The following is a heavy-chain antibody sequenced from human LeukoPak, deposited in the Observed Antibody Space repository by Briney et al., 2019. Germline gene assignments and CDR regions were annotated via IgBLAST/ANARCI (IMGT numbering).Heavy chain of an antibody. D-gene: IGHD4-17*01. CDR2: INAGNGNT. Sequence: EASVKVSFKASGYTFTSYAMHSVRQAPGQRLEWMGWINAGNGNTKYSQKFQGRVTITRDTSASTAYMELSSLRSEDTAVYYCARPGYGDYYFDYWGQGTLVTVSS. V-gene: IGHV1-3*01. J-gene: IGHJ4*02. CDR3: ARPGYGDYYFDY. CDR1: GYTFTSYA.